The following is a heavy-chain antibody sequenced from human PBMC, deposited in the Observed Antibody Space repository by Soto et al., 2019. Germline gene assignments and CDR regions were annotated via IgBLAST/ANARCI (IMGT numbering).Heavy chain of an antibody. CDR2: LYWDDDK. V-gene: IGHV2-5*02. Sequence: QITLKESGPTLVKPTQTLTLTCTFSGFSLSTTRVGVGWIRQPPGEALEWLALLYWDDDKLYSPSLKRRLTITKDTSKNQVVLTLTNMDPVDTATYYCAHSKTSGMRYYFDYWGKVTLVTVSS. CDR1: GFSLSTTRVG. CDR3: AHSKTSGMRYYFDY. J-gene: IGHJ4*02.